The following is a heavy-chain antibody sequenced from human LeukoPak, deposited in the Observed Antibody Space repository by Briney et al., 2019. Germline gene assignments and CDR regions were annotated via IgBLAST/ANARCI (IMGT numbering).Heavy chain of an antibody. Sequence: GGSLRLSCAASGFAFSSYLITWVRQAPGKGLEWVANIKHDGSEKYYMESVEGRFTISRDDAKNSAHLQMSALRVEDTAVYYCARESRDRLDPWGQGTLVTVSS. CDR2: IKHDGSEK. J-gene: IGHJ5*02. CDR3: ARESRDRLDP. D-gene: IGHD1-14*01. CDR1: GFAFSSYL. V-gene: IGHV3-7*01.